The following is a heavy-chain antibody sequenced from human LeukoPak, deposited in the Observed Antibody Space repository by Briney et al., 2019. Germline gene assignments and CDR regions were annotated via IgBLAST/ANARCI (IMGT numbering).Heavy chain of an antibody. D-gene: IGHD1-1*01. CDR2: IYYSGST. V-gene: IGHV4-59*01. Sequence: SETLSLTCTVSGGSISSYYWSWLRQPPGKGLEWLGFIYYSGSTNYNPSLKSRVTISVDTSKNQFFLNLRSVTAADTAVYYCARDRGNWNDEGWFDPWGQGTLVTVSS. J-gene: IGHJ5*02. CDR1: GGSISSYY. CDR3: ARDRGNWNDEGWFDP.